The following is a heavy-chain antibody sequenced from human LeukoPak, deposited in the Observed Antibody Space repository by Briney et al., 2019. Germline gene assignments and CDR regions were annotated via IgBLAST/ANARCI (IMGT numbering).Heavy chain of an antibody. CDR3: VRDRELTY. D-gene: IGHD1-26*01. CDR2: IYNSGST. V-gene: IGHV4-59*03. Sequence: SETLSLTRSVSGVSISIYYWSWVRQPPGKGLEWIGYIYNSGSTNYNPSLKSRVTISVDTSKNQFSLKLTSVTAADTAVYYCVRDRELTYWGQGTLVTVSS. CDR1: GVSISIYY. J-gene: IGHJ4*02.